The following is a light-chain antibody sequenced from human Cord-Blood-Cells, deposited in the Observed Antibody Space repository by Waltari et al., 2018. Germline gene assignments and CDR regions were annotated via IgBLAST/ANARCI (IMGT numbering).Light chain of an antibody. V-gene: IGKV1-5*01. CDR1: QSISRW. CDR3: QQYNSYSRT. Sequence: DIQMTQSPSTLSASVGDRVTITCRASQSISRWLVWYQQKPGKAPKLLIYDASSLESGVPSRFSGSGSGTEFTLTISSLQPDDFATYYCQQYNSYSRTFGQGTKVEIK. J-gene: IGKJ1*01. CDR2: DAS.